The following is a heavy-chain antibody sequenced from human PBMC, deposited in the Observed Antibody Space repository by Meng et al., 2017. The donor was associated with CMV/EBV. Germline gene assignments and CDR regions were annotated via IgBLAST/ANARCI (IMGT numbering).Heavy chain of an antibody. CDR2: IYHSGST. J-gene: IGHJ3*02. Sequence: GALVPSCTFSCYSISSGYYWGWLRQPPGQGLEWIGSIYHSGSTYYNPSLKSRVTISVDTSKNQFSLKLSSVTAADTAVYYCASYRGDSYGIHDAFDIWGQGTMVTVSS. CDR1: CYSISSGYY. V-gene: IGHV4-38-2*02. D-gene: IGHD5-18*01. CDR3: ASYRGDSYGIHDAFDI.